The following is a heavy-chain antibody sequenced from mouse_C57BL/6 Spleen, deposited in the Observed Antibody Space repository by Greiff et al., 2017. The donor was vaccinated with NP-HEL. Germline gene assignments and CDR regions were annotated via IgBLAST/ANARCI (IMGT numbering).Heavy chain of an antibody. Sequence: VQLQQSGPELVKPGASVKISCKASGYSFTDYNMNWVKQSNGKSLEWIGVINPNYGTTSYNQKFKCKATLTVDQSSSTAYMQLNSLTSEDSAVYYCARFDYYGSSLYAMDYWGQGTSVTVSS. CDR1: GYSFTDYN. CDR2: INPNYGTT. J-gene: IGHJ4*01. CDR3: ARFDYYGSSLYAMDY. V-gene: IGHV1-39*01. D-gene: IGHD1-1*01.